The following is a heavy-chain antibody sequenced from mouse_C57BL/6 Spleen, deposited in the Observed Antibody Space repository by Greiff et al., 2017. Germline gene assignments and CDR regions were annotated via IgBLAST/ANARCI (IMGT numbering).Heavy chain of an antibody. Sequence: EVQLQQSGPELVKPGASVKISCKASGYSFTGYYMNWVKQSPEKSLEWIGEINPSTGGTTYNQKFKAKATLTVDKSSSTAYMQLKSLTSEDSAVYYCARGDGNFSYYFEYWGQGTTLTVSS. J-gene: IGHJ2*01. V-gene: IGHV1-42*01. CDR1: GYSFTGYY. D-gene: IGHD2-1*01. CDR2: INPSTGGT. CDR3: ARGDGNFSYYFEY.